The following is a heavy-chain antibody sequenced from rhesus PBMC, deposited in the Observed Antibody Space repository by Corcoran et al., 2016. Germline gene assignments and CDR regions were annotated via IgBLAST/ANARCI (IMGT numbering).Heavy chain of an antibody. D-gene: IGHD1-26*01. CDR1: GFTFSSSA. CDR2: IRSKSNNYEP. CDR3: VNWNYGY. J-gene: IGHJ4*01. V-gene: IGHV3-118*01. Sequence: EVQLVESGGGLVQPGGSLRLSCAASGFTFSSSAMHWVSQDFRKGLEWVGLIRSKSNNYEPGYAASVKGRFTISRDDSKNTAYLQMNSLKTEDTAVYYCVNWNYGYWGQGVLVTVSS.